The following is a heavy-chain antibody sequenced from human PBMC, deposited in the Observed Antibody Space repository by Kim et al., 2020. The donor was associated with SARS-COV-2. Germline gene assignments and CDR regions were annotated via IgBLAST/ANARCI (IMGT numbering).Heavy chain of an antibody. CDR2: IYYSGST. D-gene: IGHD5-18*01. CDR1: GGSISSGGYY. CDR3: ARSLDTAMSWFDP. V-gene: IGHV4-31*03. Sequence: SETLSLTCTVSGGSISSGGYYWSWIRQHPGKGLEWIGYIYYSGSTYYNPSLKSRVTISVDTSKNQFSLKLSSVTAADTAVYYCARSLDTAMSWFDPWGQGTLVTVSS. J-gene: IGHJ5*02.